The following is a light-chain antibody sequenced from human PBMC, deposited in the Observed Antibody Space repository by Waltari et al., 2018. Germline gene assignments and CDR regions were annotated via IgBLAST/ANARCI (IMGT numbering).Light chain of an antibody. J-gene: IGLJ2*01. CDR1: SSDVGGYKY. V-gene: IGLV2-8*01. CDR2: EVS. Sequence: QSALTQPHSASGSPGQSITISCTGTSSDVGGYKYVSWFQQHPGKAPKLIIYEVSKRPSGVPDRFSGSKSGNTASLTVSGLQAEDEADYYCTSYAGSNNFVLFGGGTKLTVL. CDR3: TSYAGSNNFVL.